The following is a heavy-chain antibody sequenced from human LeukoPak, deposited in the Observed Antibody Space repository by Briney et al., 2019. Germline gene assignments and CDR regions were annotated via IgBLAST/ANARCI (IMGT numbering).Heavy chain of an antibody. CDR1: GFTFYMYA. Sequence: GSLRLSCQASGFTFYMYAMSWVRQAPGKGLEWVASMCGTAGCTFYPDSVKGRFTISRDNSKNVLYLRMNSLTAEDTAIYYCAKDRPNFHENSGHYYRRDGDSWGQGTLVTVSS. J-gene: IGHJ5*01. CDR2: MCGTAGCT. D-gene: IGHD3-22*01. V-gene: IGHV3-23*01. CDR3: AKDRPNFHENSGHYYRRDGDS.